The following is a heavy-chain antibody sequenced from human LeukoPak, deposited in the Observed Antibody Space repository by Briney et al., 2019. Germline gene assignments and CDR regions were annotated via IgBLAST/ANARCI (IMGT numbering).Heavy chain of an antibody. CDR3: ARPIRNYYYYMDV. V-gene: IGHV3-21*01. Sequence: PGGSLRLSCAASGFTFSSYSVNWVRQAPGKGLEWVSSISSSSSYIYYADSVKGRFTISRDNAKNSLYLQMNSLRAEDTAVYYCARPIRNYYYYMDVWGKGTTVTISS. J-gene: IGHJ6*03. CDR2: ISSSSSYI. D-gene: IGHD5-24*01. CDR1: GFTFSSYS.